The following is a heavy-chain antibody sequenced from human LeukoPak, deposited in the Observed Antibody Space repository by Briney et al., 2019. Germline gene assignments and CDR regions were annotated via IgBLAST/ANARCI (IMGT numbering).Heavy chain of an antibody. J-gene: IGHJ4*02. V-gene: IGHV4-34*01. CDR2: TNHSGST. CDR3: ARGRSSGWYGAAYFDY. D-gene: IGHD6-13*01. Sequence: SETLSLTCAVYGGSFSGYYWSWIRQPPGKGLEWIGETNHSGSTNCNPSLKSRVTISVDTSKNQFSLKLSSVTAADTAVYYCARGRSSGWYGAAYFDYWGQGTLVTVSS. CDR1: GGSFSGYY.